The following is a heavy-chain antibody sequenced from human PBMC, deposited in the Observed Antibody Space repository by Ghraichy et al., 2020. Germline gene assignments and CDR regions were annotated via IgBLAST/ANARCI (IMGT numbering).Heavy chain of an antibody. Sequence: GESLNISCKGSGYSFTSYWIGWVRQMPGKGLEWMGIIYPGDSDTRYSPSFQGQVTISADKSISTAYLQWSSLKASDTAMYYCARRGIAAAGTSGWFDPWGQGTLVTVSS. CDR2: IYPGDSDT. CDR3: ARRGIAAAGTSGWFDP. CDR1: GYSFTSYW. J-gene: IGHJ5*02. V-gene: IGHV5-51*01. D-gene: IGHD6-13*01.